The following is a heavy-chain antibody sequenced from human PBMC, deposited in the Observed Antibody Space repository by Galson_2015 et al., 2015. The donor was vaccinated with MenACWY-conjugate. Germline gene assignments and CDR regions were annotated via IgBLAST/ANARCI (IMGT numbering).Heavy chain of an antibody. CDR3: ARENVATLIDL. V-gene: IGHV3-66*01. D-gene: IGHD2-15*01. J-gene: IGHJ5*02. Sequence: SLRLSCAASGFTVTSNYMSWVRQAPGKALEWVSVIYAGGSTDYADSVRGRFTISRDNSRNTLYLQMDSLRPEDTALYYCARENVATLIDLWGQRTLVTVSS. CDR2: IYAGGST. CDR1: GFTVTSNY.